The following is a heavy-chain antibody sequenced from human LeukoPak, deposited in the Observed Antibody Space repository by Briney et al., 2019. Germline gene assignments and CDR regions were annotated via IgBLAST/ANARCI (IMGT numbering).Heavy chain of an antibody. J-gene: IGHJ6*02. V-gene: IGHV3-21*01. Sequence: LEWVSSISSSSRYIYYADSVKGRFTISRDNAKNSLYLQMNSLRAEDTAVYYCARGEGDPTYYYYGMDVWGHGTTVTVTS. CDR2: ISSSSRYI. D-gene: IGHD2-21*02. CDR3: ARGEGDPTYYYYGMDV.